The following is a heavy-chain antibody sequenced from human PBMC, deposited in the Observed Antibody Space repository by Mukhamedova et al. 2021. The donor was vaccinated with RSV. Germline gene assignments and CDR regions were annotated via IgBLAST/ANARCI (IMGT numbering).Heavy chain of an antibody. V-gene: IGHV3-30*09. Sequence: EWVAIISFDGNSKYYADSVKGRFAISRDNSKSTLYLQMDSLRAEDTAVYYCARDRGAISGVVTPSYGMDVWGQGSAVTCSS. D-gene: IGHD3-3*01. CDR2: ISFDGNSK. J-gene: IGHJ6*02. CDR3: ARDRGAISGVVTPSYGMDV.